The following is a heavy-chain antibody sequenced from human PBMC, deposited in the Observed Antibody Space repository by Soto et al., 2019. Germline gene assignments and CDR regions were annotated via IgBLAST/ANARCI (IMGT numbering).Heavy chain of an antibody. D-gene: IGHD6-19*01. CDR3: AMVCSVAVAKFDY. V-gene: IGHV4-31*03. CDR1: GGWIVRRDFR. J-gene: IGHJ4*02. Sequence: PLEILSISCPVYGGWIVRRDFRCSRMRKHPAQGLEWIGYIYCSGSTYYNPSLKSRVTISVDTSKNQFSLKLSSVTAADTAVHYCAMVCSVAVAKFDYCGQGTLVTVSS. CDR2: IYCSGST.